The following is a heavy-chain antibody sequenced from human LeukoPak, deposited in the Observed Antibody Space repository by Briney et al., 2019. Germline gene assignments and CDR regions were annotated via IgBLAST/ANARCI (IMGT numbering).Heavy chain of an antibody. J-gene: IGHJ5*02. CDR1: GGSMSSSAYS. Sequence: SETLSLTCVVSGGSMSSSAYSWGWMRQPPGKGPEWIGTIHYSGNTYYNPSLRSRITISVDTSRNQFSLKLNSVTAADTAVYYCARQGDTTGLHNLDWFDPWGKGTLVVVSS. CDR3: ARQGDTTGLHNLDWFDP. CDR2: IHYSGNT. D-gene: IGHD3-16*01. V-gene: IGHV4-39*01.